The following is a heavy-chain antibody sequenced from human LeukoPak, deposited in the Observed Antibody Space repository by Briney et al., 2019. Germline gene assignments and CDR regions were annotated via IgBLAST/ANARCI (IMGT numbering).Heavy chain of an antibody. D-gene: IGHD3-22*01. V-gene: IGHV4-39*01. J-gene: IGHJ3*02. Sequence: SETLSLACTLSGGSISSSSYYWGWLRQPPWKGLEGFGRIYYHGSTYYNPSPKTRFTISIDTPKPPFSLTLSPVTAADTAVYYCARQQYYYDSSGLDAFDIWGQGTMVTVSS. CDR1: GGSISSSSYY. CDR2: IYYHGST. CDR3: ARQQYYYDSSGLDAFDI.